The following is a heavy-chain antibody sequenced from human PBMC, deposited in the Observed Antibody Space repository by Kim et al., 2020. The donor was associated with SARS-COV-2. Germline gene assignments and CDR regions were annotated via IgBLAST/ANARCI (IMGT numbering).Heavy chain of an antibody. CDR2: IDQDDTEK. J-gene: IGHJ5*02. D-gene: IGHD6-13*01. CDR3: ARDVSTTTWYFGWFDP. Sequence: GGSLRLSCAASKFTFTRFWMSWVRQAPGKGLEWVASIDQDDTEKYYVDSVKGRFTISRDNAKNSLYLQMNSLRAEDTAVYYCARDVSTTTWYFGWFDPWGQGTPVTVSS. CDR1: KFTFTRFW. V-gene: IGHV3-7*03.